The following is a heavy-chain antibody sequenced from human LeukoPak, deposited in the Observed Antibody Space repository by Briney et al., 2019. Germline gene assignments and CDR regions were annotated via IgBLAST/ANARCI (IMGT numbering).Heavy chain of an antibody. CDR3: AREHDPSITIFGVVIHYYYGMDV. Sequence: GGSLRLSCAASGFTFSSYGMHWVRQAPGKGLEWVAVIWYDGSNKYYADSVKGRFTISRDNSKNTLYLQMNSLRAEDTAVYYCAREHDPSITIFGVVIHYYYGMDVWGQGTTVTVSS. D-gene: IGHD3-3*01. CDR1: GFTFSSYG. J-gene: IGHJ6*02. V-gene: IGHV3-33*01. CDR2: IWYDGSNK.